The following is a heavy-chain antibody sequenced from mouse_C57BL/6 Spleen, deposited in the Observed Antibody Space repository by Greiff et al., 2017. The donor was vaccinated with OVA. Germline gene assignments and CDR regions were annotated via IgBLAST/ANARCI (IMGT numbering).Heavy chain of an antibody. CDR2: IDPSDSYT. V-gene: IGHV1-50*01. J-gene: IGHJ2*01. CDR3: ARSPYYGSSYGKNYFDY. CDR1: GYTFTSYW. Sequence: VQLQQSGAELVKPGASVKLSCKASGYTFTSYWMQWVKQRPGQGLEWIGEIDPSDSYTNYNQKFKGKATLTVDTSSSTAYMQLSSLTSEDSAVYYCARSPYYGSSYGKNYFDYWGQGTTLTVSS. D-gene: IGHD1-1*01.